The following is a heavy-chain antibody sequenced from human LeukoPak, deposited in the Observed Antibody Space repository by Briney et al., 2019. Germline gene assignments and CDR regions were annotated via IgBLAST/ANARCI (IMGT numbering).Heavy chain of an antibody. CDR1: GFTFADYG. J-gene: IGHJ6*02. D-gene: IGHD3-10*01. CDR2: ISWNGGSR. CDR3: AKDLGDPESYSHYFYYGLDV. Sequence: PGGSLRLSCAASGFTFADYGMHWVRQAPGKGLEWVSGISWNGGSRGYADSVKGRFTISRDNAKNSLYLQMNSLRAEDTALYYCAKDLGDPESYSHYFYYGLDVWGQGTTVTVSS. V-gene: IGHV3-9*01.